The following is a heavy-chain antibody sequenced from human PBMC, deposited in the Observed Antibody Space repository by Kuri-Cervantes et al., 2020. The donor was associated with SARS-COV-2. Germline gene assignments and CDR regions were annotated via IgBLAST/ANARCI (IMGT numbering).Heavy chain of an antibody. Sequence: ASVKVSCKASGYTFTGYYMHWVRQAPGQGLEWMGWINPNSGGTNYAQKFQGRVTMTRDTSISTAYMELSRLRSDDTAVYYCARWRGGTDAFDIWGQGTMVTVSS. J-gene: IGHJ3*02. D-gene: IGHD3-16*01. CDR3: ARWRGGTDAFDI. V-gene: IGHV1-2*02. CDR2: INPNSGGT. CDR1: GYTFTGYY.